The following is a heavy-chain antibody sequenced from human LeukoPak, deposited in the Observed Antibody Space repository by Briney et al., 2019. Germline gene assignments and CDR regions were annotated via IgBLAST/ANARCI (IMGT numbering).Heavy chain of an antibody. Sequence: KASETLSLTCTVSGGSISSGDYYWSWIRQPPGKGLEWIGYIYYSGSTNYNPSLKSRVTISVDTSKNQFSLKLSSVTAADTAVYYCASHRHYYDSSGKVEFDYWGQGTLVTVSS. CDR3: ASHRHYYDSSGKVEFDY. D-gene: IGHD3-22*01. CDR1: GGSISSGDYY. CDR2: IYYSGST. V-gene: IGHV4-30-4*08. J-gene: IGHJ4*02.